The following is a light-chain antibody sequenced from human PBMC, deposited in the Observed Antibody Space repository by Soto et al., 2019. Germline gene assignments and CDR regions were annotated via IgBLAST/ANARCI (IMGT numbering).Light chain of an antibody. CDR2: GAS. CDR3: QQYNNWPPLT. V-gene: IGKV3-15*01. CDR1: QSVSSN. J-gene: IGKJ4*01. Sequence: EIVMTQSPATLSVSPGERATLSCRASQSVSSNLAWYQQKPGQAPRLLIYGASTRATGIPARFSGSGSGTEFTHTISSLQSEDFAVYYWQQYNNWPPLTVGGGTKVEIK.